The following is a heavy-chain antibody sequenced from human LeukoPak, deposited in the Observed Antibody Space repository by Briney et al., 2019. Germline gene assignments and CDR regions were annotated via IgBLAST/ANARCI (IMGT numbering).Heavy chain of an antibody. Sequence: PSETLSLTCTVSGGSISSYYWSWIRQPPGKGLEWIGYIYYSGSTNYNPSLKSRVTISVDTSKNQFSLKLSSVTAADTAVYYCARGSGEMATIADYWGQGTLATVSS. D-gene: IGHD5-24*01. J-gene: IGHJ4*02. CDR1: GGSISSYY. CDR2: IYYSGST. CDR3: ARGSGEMATIADY. V-gene: IGHV4-59*01.